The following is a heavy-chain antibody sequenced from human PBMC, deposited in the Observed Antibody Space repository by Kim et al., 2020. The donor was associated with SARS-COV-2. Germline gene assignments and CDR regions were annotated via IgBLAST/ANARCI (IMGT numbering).Heavy chain of an antibody. CDR3: AKEALYGGKVY. CDR2: I. Sequence: IVFTDFVKSRFTISRNNANNSLYLQMNSLRAEDTALYYCAKEALYGGKVYWGQGTLVTVSS. V-gene: IGHV3-9*01. J-gene: IGHJ4*02. D-gene: IGHD2-15*01.